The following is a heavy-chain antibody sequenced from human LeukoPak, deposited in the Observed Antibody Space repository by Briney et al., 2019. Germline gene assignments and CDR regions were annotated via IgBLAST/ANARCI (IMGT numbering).Heavy chain of an antibody. CDR1: GYTFTSYD. Sequence: ASVKVSCKASGYTFTSYDINWVRQAPGQGLEWLGGINPNSGGTNYAQKFQGRVTMTRDTSISTAYMELSRLRSDDTAVYYCARVAILWFGEVYYFDYWGQGTLVTVSS. J-gene: IGHJ4*02. D-gene: IGHD3-10*01. V-gene: IGHV1-2*02. CDR3: ARVAILWFGEVYYFDY. CDR2: INPNSGGT.